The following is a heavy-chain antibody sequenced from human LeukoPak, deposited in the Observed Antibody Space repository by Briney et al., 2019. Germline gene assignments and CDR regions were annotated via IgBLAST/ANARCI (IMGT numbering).Heavy chain of an antibody. V-gene: IGHV4-59*01. CDR2: IYYSGST. Sequence: SETLSLTCTVSGGSISSYYWSWIRQPPGKGLEWIGYIYYSGSTNYNPSLKSRVTISVDTSKNQLSLKLSSVTAADTAVYYCARGSGLFDYWGQGTLVTVSS. CDR3: ARGSGLFDY. CDR1: GGSISSYY. J-gene: IGHJ4*02.